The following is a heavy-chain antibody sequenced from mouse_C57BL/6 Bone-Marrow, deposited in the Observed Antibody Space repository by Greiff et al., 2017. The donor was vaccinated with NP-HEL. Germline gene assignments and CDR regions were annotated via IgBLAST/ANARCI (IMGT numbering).Heavy chain of an antibody. Sequence: VQLQQSGAELVRPGPSVKVSCKASGYAFTNYLIEWVKQRPGQGLEWIGVINPGSGGTNYNEKFKGKATLTADKSSSTAYMQLSSLTSEDSAVYFCARASKREYYYAMDYWGQGTSVTVSS. CDR3: ARASKREYYYAMDY. CDR1: GYAFTNYL. J-gene: IGHJ4*01. D-gene: IGHD2-5*01. CDR2: INPGSGGT. V-gene: IGHV1-54*01.